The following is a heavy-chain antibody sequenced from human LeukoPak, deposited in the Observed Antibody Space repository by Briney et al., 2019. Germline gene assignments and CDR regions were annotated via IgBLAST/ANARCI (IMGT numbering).Heavy chain of an antibody. J-gene: IGHJ4*02. CDR1: GFTFSSYA. CDR3: AKYSGSYYYPPNWDS. Sequence: GGSLRLSCAASGFTFSSYAMSWVRQAPGKGLEWVSAISGSGSSTYCADSVKGRFTLSRDYPKNTLYLQMNSLRAEDTAVYFCAKYSGSYYYPPNWDSWGQGTLVTVSS. D-gene: IGHD1-26*01. V-gene: IGHV3-23*01. CDR2: ISGSGSST.